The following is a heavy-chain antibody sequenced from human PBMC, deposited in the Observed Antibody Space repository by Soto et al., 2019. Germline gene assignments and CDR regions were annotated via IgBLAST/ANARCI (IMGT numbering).Heavy chain of an antibody. J-gene: IGHJ4*02. CDR2: ISGSGGST. CDR3: AKVRRVRGYFYY. V-gene: IGHV3-23*01. D-gene: IGHD3-10*01. CDR1: GFTFSSYA. Sequence: VQLLASGGGLVQPGGSLRLSCAASGFTFSSYAMSWVRQAPGKGLEWVSAISGSGGSTYYADSVKGRCTISRDNSKNTLDLQMNRLRGEDTAVYYCAKVRRVRGYFYYWGQGALVTVSS.